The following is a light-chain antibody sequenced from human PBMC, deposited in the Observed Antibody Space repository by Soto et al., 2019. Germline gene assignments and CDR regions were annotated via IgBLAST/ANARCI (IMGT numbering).Light chain of an antibody. CDR1: SGSVSTSYY. V-gene: IGLV8-61*01. CDR2: ATN. J-gene: IGLJ2*01. CDR3: VLYLGRGIVV. Sequence: QAVVTQEPSFSVSPGETVTLTCGLNSGSVSTSYYPRWYQQTPGQAPRTLIYATNTRSSGVPDRFSGSILGNKAALTITGAQADDESDYYCVLYLGRGIVVFGGGTKLTVL.